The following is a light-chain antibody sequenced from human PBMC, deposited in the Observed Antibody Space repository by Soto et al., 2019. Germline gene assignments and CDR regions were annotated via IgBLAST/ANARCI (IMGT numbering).Light chain of an antibody. CDR1: SSDVGDFNY. Sequence: QSALAQPASVSGSPGQSITISCTGTSSDVGDFNYISWYQQHQDKAPKLMIYDVSNRPSGVSNRFSGSKSGNTASLTISGLQAEDEADYYCSSYTDSIPYVFGTGTKVTVL. CDR3: SSYTDSIPYV. V-gene: IGLV2-14*01. J-gene: IGLJ1*01. CDR2: DVS.